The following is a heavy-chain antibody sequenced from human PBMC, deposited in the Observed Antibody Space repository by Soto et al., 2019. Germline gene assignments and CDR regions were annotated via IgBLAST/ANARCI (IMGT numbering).Heavy chain of an antibody. Sequence: QVHLVQSGAEVKKPGASVTLSCKASGYTFTSYDINWVRQAAGEGLEWMGWMKPNSGDTDYAQEFQGRVTMTRNIYINTAYMELRSLTSEDTVVYFCARGLKMLRDLILKTYYYYDVEVWGKWTAVTLYS. CDR2: MKPNSGDT. J-gene: IGHJ6*03. V-gene: IGHV1-8*01. CDR3: ARGLKMLRDLILKTYYYYDVEV. CDR1: GYTFTSYD. D-gene: IGHD3-10*01.